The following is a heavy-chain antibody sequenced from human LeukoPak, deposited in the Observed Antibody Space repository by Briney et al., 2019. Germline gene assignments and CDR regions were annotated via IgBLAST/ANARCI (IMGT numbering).Heavy chain of an antibody. V-gene: IGHV3-23*01. J-gene: IGHJ4*02. D-gene: IGHD2-2*01. CDR2: ISGSGGST. CDR3: AKDLWEGYCSSTSCYRYGDIDY. Sequence: GGSLRLSCAASGFTVSSNYMSWVRQAPGKGLEWVSAISGSGGSTYYADSVKGRFTISRDNSKNTLYLQMNSLRAEDTAVYYCAKDLWEGYCSSTSCYRYGDIDYWGQGTLVTVSS. CDR1: GFTVSSNY.